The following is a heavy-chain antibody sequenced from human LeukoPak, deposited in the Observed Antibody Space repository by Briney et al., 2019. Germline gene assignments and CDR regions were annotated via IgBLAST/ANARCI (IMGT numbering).Heavy chain of an antibody. CDR2: ISGGGGST. CDR3: AKERIRHCWCLDSCS. D-gene: IGHD3/OR15-3a*01. J-gene: IGHJ5*02. CDR1: GFTFCRYG. Sequence: RAGGSVTLNSAASGFTFCRYGMIWVRQAPGKGLEWVSAISGGGGSTYYADSVKGRFTISRDNSKNTLKLQMNSLRAEDTAVYYCAKERIRHCWCLDSCSCGQGELAAVSS. V-gene: IGHV3-23*01.